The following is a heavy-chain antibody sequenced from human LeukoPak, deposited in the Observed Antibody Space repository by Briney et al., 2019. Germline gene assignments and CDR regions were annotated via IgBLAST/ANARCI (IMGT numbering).Heavy chain of an antibody. V-gene: IGHV1-69*04. CDR1: GGTFSSYA. CDR2: IIPILGIA. J-gene: IGHJ4*02. D-gene: IGHD3-10*01. CDR3: AREAGGFGENSNVY. Sequence: SVKVSCKASGGTFSSYAISWVRQAPGQGLEWMGRIIPILGIANYVQKFQGRVTITADKSTSTAYMELSSLRSEDTAVYYCAREAGGFGENSNVYWGQGTLVTVSS.